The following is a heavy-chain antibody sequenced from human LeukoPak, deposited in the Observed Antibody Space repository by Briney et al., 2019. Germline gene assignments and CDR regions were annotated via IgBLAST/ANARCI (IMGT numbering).Heavy chain of an antibody. J-gene: IGHJ5*02. D-gene: IGHD5-12*01. CDR2: LYDTGST. Sequence: HPSETLSLTCTVSGASISGFYWKWIRHSPGEAREWIAFLYDTGSTNSNPSLRSRVTISVDTSKNHFSLNLKSVTAADTAVYYCAGNRNAIGDDNCLDPWGQGTLVTVSS. CDR3: AGNRNAIGDDNCLDP. V-gene: IGHV4-59*01. CDR1: GASISGFY.